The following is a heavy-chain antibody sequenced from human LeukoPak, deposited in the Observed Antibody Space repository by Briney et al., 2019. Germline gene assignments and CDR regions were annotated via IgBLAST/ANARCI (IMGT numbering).Heavy chain of an antibody. CDR3: ASLSLRFIDY. V-gene: IGHV3-48*01. D-gene: IGHD3-3*01. J-gene: IGHJ4*02. CDR2: ISSSSSSI. Sequence: GGSLGLSCAASGFTFSTYSMNWVRQARGKGLEWISYISSSSSSIYYADSVKGRFTISRDNAKNSLYLEMNSLRAEDTAVYYCASLSLRFIDYWGQGTLVTVSS. CDR1: GFTFSTYS.